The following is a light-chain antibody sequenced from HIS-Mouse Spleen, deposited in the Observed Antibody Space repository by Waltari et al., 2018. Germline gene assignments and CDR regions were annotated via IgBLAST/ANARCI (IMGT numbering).Light chain of an antibody. Sequence: AIRMTQSPSSLSASTGDRVTITCRAGQGISSYLAWYQQKPGKAPKLLIYAASTLQSGVPSRFSGSGSGTDFTLTISCLQSEDFATYYCQQYYSYPYTFGQGTKVEIK. CDR2: AAS. CDR3: QQYYSYPYT. J-gene: IGKJ2*01. CDR1: QGISSY. V-gene: IGKV1-8*01.